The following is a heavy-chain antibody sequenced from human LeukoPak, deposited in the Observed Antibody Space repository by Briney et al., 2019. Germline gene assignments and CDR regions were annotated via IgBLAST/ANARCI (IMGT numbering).Heavy chain of an antibody. V-gene: IGHV1-46*01. Sequence: ASVKVSCKASGGTFSSYAISWVRQAPGQGLEWMGIINPSGGSTSYAQKFQGRVTMTRDMSTSTVYMELSSLRSEDTAVYYCARDRGYPDYWGQGTLVTVSS. D-gene: IGHD3-10*01. CDR1: GGTFSSYA. J-gene: IGHJ4*02. CDR2: INPSGGST. CDR3: ARDRGYPDY.